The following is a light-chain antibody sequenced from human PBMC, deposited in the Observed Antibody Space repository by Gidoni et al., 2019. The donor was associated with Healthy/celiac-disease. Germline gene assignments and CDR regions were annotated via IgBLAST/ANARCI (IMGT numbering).Light chain of an antibody. CDR1: QSISSW. Sequence: DIQMTQSPSTLSASVGDRVTITCRASQSISSWLAWYQQKPGKAPKLLIYKASSLESGVPSRFSGSGSGTELTLTISSLQPDDFATYYCQQYKSYSPTTFGQGTKVEIK. J-gene: IGKJ1*01. CDR3: QQYKSYSPTT. CDR2: KAS. V-gene: IGKV1-5*03.